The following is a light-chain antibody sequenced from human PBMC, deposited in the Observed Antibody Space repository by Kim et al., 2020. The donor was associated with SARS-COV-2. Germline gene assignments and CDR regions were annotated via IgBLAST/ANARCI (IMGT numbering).Light chain of an antibody. CDR3: QEYGNSPRGT. V-gene: IGKV3-20*01. CDR2: GAS. J-gene: IGKJ2*02. Sequence: EVVLTQSPGTLSLSPGERATLSCRASQSVNSNYLSWYQQKPGQAPRLLIFGASTRATGIPDRFSGSGSATDFSLPITSLEPEDVAVYYCQEYGNSPRGTFGQGTKVDIK. CDR1: QSVNSNY.